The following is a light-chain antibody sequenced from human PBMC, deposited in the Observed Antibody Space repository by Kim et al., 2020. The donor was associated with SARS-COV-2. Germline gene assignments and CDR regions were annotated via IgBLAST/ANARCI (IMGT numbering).Light chain of an antibody. CDR2: WAS. J-gene: IGKJ2*01. CDR1: QSVLYSSNNKNY. CDR3: QQDYSTPHT. Sequence: DIVMTQSPDSLAVSLGERATINCKSSQSVLYSSNNKNYLAWYQQKPGQPPKLLIYWASTRESGVPDRFSGSGSGTDFTLTISNLQAADVAVYYCQQDYSTPHTFGQGTRLEI. V-gene: IGKV4-1*01.